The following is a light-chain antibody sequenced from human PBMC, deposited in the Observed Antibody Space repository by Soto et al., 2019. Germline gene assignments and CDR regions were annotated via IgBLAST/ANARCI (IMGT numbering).Light chain of an antibody. CDR2: EVS. V-gene: IGLV1-40*01. Sequence: QSVLTQPPSVSGAPGQRVTLSCTGNSSNLGAGYDVHWYQQLPGAAPKLMIYEVSNRPSGVSNRFSGSKSGNTASLTISGLQAEDEADYYCSSYTSSSTLYVFGTGTKVTVL. CDR1: SSNLGAGYD. CDR3: SSYTSSSTLYV. J-gene: IGLJ1*01.